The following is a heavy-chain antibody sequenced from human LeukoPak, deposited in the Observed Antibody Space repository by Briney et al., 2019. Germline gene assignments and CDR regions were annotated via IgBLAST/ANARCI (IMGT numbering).Heavy chain of an antibody. CDR3: ARSNWFDP. J-gene: IGHJ5*02. CDR2: MNPNSGNT. CDR1: GGTFSSYA. Sequence: ASVKVSCKASGGTFSSYAIRWVRQAPGQGLEWMGWMNPNSGNTGYAQKFQGRVTMTRNTSISTAYMELSSLRSEDTAVYYCARSNWFDPWGQGTLVTVSS. V-gene: IGHV1-8*02.